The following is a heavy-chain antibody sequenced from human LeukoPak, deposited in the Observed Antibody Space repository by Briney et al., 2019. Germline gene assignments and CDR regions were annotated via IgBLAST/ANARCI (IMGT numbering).Heavy chain of an antibody. Sequence: SGGSLRLPCAASGFTFSSYAMSWVRQAPGRGLEWVSIISGSGGSTYYADSVKGRFTISRDNSKNTLVLQMNSLRAEDTAVYYCAKSVESAVTTNPYFDYRGQGTLVTVSS. J-gene: IGHJ4*02. CDR3: AKSVESAVTTNPYFDY. V-gene: IGHV3-23*01. D-gene: IGHD4-17*01. CDR2: ISGSGGST. CDR1: GFTFSSYA.